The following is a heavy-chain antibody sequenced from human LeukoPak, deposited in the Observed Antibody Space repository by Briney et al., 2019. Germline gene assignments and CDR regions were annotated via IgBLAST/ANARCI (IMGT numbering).Heavy chain of an antibody. J-gene: IGHJ3*02. V-gene: IGHV3-21*01. CDR2: FTSRSTYI. Sequence: GGPLRLSCAASGFLYYGYSMPWAPEATGKALECVTHFTSRSTYIFYVVSVKGRFTISRDNATNSLYLQMNSLRGEDTAVYYCAGLTIFGVLTYAFDIWGQGTLVTVSS. CDR3: AGLTIFGVLTYAFDI. CDR1: GFLYYGYS. D-gene: IGHD3-3*01.